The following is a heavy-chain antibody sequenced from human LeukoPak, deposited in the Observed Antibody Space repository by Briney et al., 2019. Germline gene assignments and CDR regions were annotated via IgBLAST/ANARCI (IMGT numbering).Heavy chain of an antibody. CDR1: GFTFSTYT. J-gene: IGHJ4*02. Sequence: GGCLRLSCAASGFTFSTYTMYWVRHPPGKRLEWVSIIGNNGGGIHYADSVKGRFTISRDNFKNALYLQMNSLRVEDTAVYYCAIDPNWGTHSWGQGVLVTVSS. V-gene: IGHV3-23*01. D-gene: IGHD7-27*01. CDR3: AIDPNWGTHS. CDR2: IGNNGGGI.